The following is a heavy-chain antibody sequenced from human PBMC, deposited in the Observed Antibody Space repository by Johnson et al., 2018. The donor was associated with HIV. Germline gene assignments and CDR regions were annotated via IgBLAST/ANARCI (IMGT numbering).Heavy chain of an antibody. D-gene: IGHD4-23*01. CDR1: GFTFSNYA. CDR3: ANLGDYGGNNGFDI. V-gene: IGHV3-23*04. J-gene: IGHJ3*02. Sequence: VQLVESGGGLIQPGGSLRLSCAASGFTFSNYAMSWVRQAPGKGLEWVSAISGSGGSTYHADSVKGRSTISRDNSKNTLYLQMNSLGPEDTAVYYCANLGDYGGNNGFDIWGQGTMVTVSS. CDR2: ISGSGGST.